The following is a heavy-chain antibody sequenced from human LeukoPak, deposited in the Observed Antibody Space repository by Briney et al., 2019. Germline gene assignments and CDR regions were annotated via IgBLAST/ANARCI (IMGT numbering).Heavy chain of an antibody. D-gene: IGHD7-27*01. J-gene: IGHJ4*02. CDR3: ARDNAGDIDY. CDR2: INTNTGNP. Sequence: EATVKVSCKASGYAFTNYTINWVRLAPGQGLELMGWINTNTGNPTYAQGFTGRFVFSLDTSVSTAYLQISSLKTEDTAVYYCARDNAGDIDYWGQGTLVTVSS. V-gene: IGHV7-4-1*02. CDR1: GYAFTNYT.